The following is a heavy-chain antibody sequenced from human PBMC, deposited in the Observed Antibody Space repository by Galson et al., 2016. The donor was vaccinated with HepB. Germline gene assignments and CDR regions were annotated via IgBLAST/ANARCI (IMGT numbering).Heavy chain of an antibody. CDR2: IKQDGSKM. J-gene: IGHJ4*02. D-gene: IGHD6-19*01. V-gene: IGHV3-7*01. Sequence: SLRLSCAASGFTFSSYWMSWVRQAPGKGLEWVANIKQDGSKMYYVDTVNGRFSISRDNARSSMSLQMNSLRVDGKAVYYCFRDGSSGWHFDNWGQGTLITVSS. CDR1: GFTFSSYW. CDR3: FRDGSSGWHFDN.